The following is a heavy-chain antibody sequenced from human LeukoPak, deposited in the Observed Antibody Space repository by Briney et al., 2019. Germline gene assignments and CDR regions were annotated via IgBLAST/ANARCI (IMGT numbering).Heavy chain of an antibody. CDR3: ARLDSGRYIDY. CDR1: GFTFSSYW. Sequence: GGSLRLSCSASGFTFSSYWMTWVRQAPGKGLEWVANIKKDGGEKYYEEYYVDSVKGRFTISRDNAKNSLYLQMNSLRAEDTAVYYCARLDSGRYIDYWGQGTLVTVSS. D-gene: IGHD1-26*01. CDR2: IKKDGGEKYYEE. J-gene: IGHJ4*02. V-gene: IGHV3-7*04.